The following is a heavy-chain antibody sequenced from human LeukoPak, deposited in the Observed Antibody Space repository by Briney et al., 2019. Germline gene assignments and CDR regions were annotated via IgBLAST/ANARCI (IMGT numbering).Heavy chain of an antibody. CDR2: INSDGSST. CDR3: ARVDIYNGNPLSLGC. D-gene: IGHD5-12*01. CDR1: GFTFSSYW. V-gene: IGHV3-74*01. Sequence: GGSLRLSCAASGFTFSSYWMHWVRQAPGKGLVWVSRINSDGSSTSYAYSVKGRFTISRDNANDPLYLQVNSLRAEDTAVYYCARVDIYNGNPLSLGCWGQGTLVTVSS. J-gene: IGHJ4*02.